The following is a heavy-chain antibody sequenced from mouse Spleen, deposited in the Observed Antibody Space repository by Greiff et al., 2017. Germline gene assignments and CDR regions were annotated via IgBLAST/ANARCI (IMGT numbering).Heavy chain of an antibody. CDR3: ARQEYYYAMDY. J-gene: IGHJ4*01. CDR1: GFTFSDYG. Sequence: EVKLQESGGDLVKPGGSLKLSCAASGFTFSDYGMHWVRQAPEKGLEWVAYISSGSSTIYYADTVKGRFTISRDNAKNTLFLQMTSLRSEDTAMYYCARQEYYYAMDYWGQGTSVTVSS. V-gene: IGHV5-17*01. CDR2: ISSGSSTI.